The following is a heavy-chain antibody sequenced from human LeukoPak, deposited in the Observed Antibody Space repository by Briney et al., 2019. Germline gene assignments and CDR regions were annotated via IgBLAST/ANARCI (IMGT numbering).Heavy chain of an antibody. Sequence: PGGSLRLSCAASGFTFSSYWMSWVRQAPGKGLEWVANIKQDGSEKYYVDSVKGRFTISRDNAKNSLYLQMNSLRAEDTAVYYCARLEYNWNYSYYYYYMDVWGKGTTVTVSS. D-gene: IGHD1-7*01. V-gene: IGHV3-7*01. CDR1: GFTFSSYW. CDR3: ARLEYNWNYSYYYYYMDV. CDR2: IKQDGSEK. J-gene: IGHJ6*03.